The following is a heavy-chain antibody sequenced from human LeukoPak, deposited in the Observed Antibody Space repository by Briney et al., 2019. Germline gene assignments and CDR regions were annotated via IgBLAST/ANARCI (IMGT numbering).Heavy chain of an antibody. CDR3: AKGYCISTSCYSDY. V-gene: IGHV3-21*04. CDR2: ISSSSSYI. Sequence: TGGSLRLSCAASGFTFSSYSMNWVRQAPGKGLEWVSSISSSSSYIYYADSVKGRFTISRDNAQNSLYLQMNSLRAEDTALYFCAKGYCISTSCYSDYWGQGTLVTVSS. CDR1: GFTFSSYS. J-gene: IGHJ4*02. D-gene: IGHD2-2*02.